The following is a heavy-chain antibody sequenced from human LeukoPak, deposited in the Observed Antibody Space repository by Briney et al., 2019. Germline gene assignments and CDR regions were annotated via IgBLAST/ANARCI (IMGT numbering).Heavy chain of an antibody. J-gene: IGHJ1*01. D-gene: IGHD3-22*01. CDR1: GGSISSYY. V-gene: IGHV4-59*01. CDR2: LYYSGST. Sequence: SETLSLTCTVSGGSISSYYWSWIRQPPGKGLEWIGYLYYSGSTNYNPSLKSRVTISVDTSKNQFSLKLSSVTAADTAVYYCAKDVHYYDSSGYYFQYFQHWGQGTLVTVSS. CDR3: AKDVHYYDSSGYYFQYFQH.